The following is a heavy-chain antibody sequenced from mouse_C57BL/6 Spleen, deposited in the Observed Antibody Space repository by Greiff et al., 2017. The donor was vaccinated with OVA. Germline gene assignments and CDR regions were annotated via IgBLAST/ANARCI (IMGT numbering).Heavy chain of an antibody. J-gene: IGHJ3*01. D-gene: IGHD1-1*01. CDR2: IDPENGDT. Sequence: VQLQQSGAELVRPGASVKLSCTASGFNIKDDYMHWVKQRPEQGLEWIGWIDPENGDTEYASKFQGKATITADTSSNTAYLQLSSLTSEDTAVYYCTTADYYGSSNIYWGQGTLVTVSA. CDR3: TTADYYGSSNIY. V-gene: IGHV14-4*01. CDR1: GFNIKDDY.